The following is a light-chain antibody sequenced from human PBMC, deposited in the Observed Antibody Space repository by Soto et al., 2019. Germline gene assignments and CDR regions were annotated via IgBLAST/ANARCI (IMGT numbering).Light chain of an antibody. CDR1: SSDVGGYNF. CDR2: EVS. CDR3: NSYAGSNNFVV. J-gene: IGLJ2*01. Sequence: QSALTQPPSASGSPGQSVTISCTGTSSDVGGYNFVSWYQQHPGKAPKLTIYEVSKRPSGVPDRFSGSKSGNTASLTVSGLQAEDEADYYCNSYAGSNNFVVFGGGTKLTVL. V-gene: IGLV2-8*01.